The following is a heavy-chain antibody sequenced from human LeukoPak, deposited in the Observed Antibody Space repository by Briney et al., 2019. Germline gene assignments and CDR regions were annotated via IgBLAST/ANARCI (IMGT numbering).Heavy chain of an antibody. V-gene: IGHV3-11*01. CDR3: ARVMDTAMEGTFDY. J-gene: IGHJ4*02. CDR1: GFTVSSNY. CDR2: ISSSGSTI. D-gene: IGHD5-18*01. Sequence: GGSLRLSCAVSGFTVSSNYMSWIRQAPGKGLEWVSYISSSGSTIYYADSVKGRFTISRDNAKNSLYLQMNSLRAEDTAVYYCARVMDTAMEGTFDYWGQGTLVTVSS.